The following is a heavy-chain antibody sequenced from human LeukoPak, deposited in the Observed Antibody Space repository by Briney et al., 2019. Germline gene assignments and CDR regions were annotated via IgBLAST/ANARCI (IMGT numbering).Heavy chain of an antibody. J-gene: IGHJ6*02. CDR2: IYSGGST. CDR1: GFTVSSNY. Sequence: PGGSLRLSCAASGFTVSSNYMSWVRQAPGKGLEWVSVIYSGGSTYYADSVKGRFTISRDNSKNTLYLQMNSLRAEDTAVYYCARVWSGSSGYYYGMDVWGQGTTVIVSS. CDR3: ARVWSGSSGYYYGMDV. D-gene: IGHD3-3*01. V-gene: IGHV3-66*01.